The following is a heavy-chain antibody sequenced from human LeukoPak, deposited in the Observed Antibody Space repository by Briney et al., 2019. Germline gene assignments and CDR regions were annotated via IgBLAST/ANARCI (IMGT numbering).Heavy chain of an antibody. V-gene: IGHV3-74*01. CDR2: INSDGSST. CDR1: GFTFSSYW. D-gene: IGHD3-22*01. Sequence: GGSLRLSCAASGFTFSSYWMHWVRQAPGKGLVWVSRINSDGSSTSYADSVKGRFTISRDNAKNTLYLQMNSQRAEDTAVYYCAKDGRYYDSLYYFDYWGQGTLVTVSS. J-gene: IGHJ4*02. CDR3: AKDGRYYDSLYYFDY.